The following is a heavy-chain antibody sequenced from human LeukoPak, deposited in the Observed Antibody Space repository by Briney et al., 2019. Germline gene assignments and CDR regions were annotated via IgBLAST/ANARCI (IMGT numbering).Heavy chain of an antibody. V-gene: IGHV5-51*01. J-gene: IGHJ4*02. CDR2: MYPGDSDT. Sequence: GESLKISCKGSGYIFTNYWIGWVRQMPGKGLEWMGIMYPGDSDTRYSPSFQGQITISADKSISTTYLQWSSLTVSDTAMYYRAASTYGSGSYVGFDSWGQGTLVSVSS. D-gene: IGHD3-10*01. CDR3: AASTYGSGSYVGFDS. CDR1: GYIFTNYW.